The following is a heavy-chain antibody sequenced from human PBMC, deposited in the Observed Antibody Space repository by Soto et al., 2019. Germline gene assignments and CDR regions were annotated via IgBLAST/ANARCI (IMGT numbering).Heavy chain of an antibody. CDR1: GFTFSSYG. Sequence: GGSLRLSCAASGFTFSSYGMHWVRQAPGKGLEWVAVISYDGSNKYYADSVKGRFTISRDNSKNTLYLQMNSLRAEDTAVYYCAKDTYCSGGSCYSGYHYWGQGTLVTVSS. CDR2: ISYDGSNK. V-gene: IGHV3-30*18. D-gene: IGHD2-15*01. J-gene: IGHJ4*02. CDR3: AKDTYCSGGSCYSGYHY.